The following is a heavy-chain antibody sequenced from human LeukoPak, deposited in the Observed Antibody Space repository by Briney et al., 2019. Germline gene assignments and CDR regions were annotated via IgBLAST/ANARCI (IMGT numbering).Heavy chain of an antibody. CDR2: IYYSGST. CDR1: GGSISSYY. J-gene: IGHJ5*02. V-gene: IGHV4-59*08. D-gene: IGHD2-15*01. Sequence: SETLSLTCTVSGGSISSYYWSWIRQPPQKGLEWMGYIYYSGSTNYNPSLKSRVTISVDTSKNQFSLKLSSVTAADTAVYYCARHASWYNWFDPWGQGTLVTVSS. CDR3: ARHASWYNWFDP.